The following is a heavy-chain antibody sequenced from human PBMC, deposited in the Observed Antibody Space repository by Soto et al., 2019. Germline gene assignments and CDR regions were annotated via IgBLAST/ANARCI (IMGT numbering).Heavy chain of an antibody. D-gene: IGHD6-19*01. CDR3: GPRGAVADPRGY. CDR1: GGSFSDSY. CDR2: INHGGST. J-gene: IGHJ4*02. Sequence: QVQLQQWGAGLLKPSETLSLTCAVYGGSFSDSYWTWIRQLPGKGLEWIGEINHGGSTNYNPSLRSRVAISVDTSKNQFSLNLRAVTAADTAVYYCGPRGAVADPRGYWGQGTLVTVSS. V-gene: IGHV4-34*01.